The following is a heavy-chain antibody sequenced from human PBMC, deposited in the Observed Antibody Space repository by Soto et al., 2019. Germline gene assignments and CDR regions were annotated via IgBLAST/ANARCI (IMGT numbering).Heavy chain of an antibody. CDR1: GGTFSSYA. J-gene: IGHJ4*02. CDR2: IIPIFGTA. Sequence: GASVKVSCKASGGTFSSYAISWVRQAPGQGLEWMGGIIPIFGTANYAQKFQGRVTITADESTSTAYMELSSLRSEDTAVYYCAREVRTYYYDSSGYAFDYWGQGTLVTVSS. V-gene: IGHV1-69*13. D-gene: IGHD3-22*01. CDR3: AREVRTYYYDSSGYAFDY.